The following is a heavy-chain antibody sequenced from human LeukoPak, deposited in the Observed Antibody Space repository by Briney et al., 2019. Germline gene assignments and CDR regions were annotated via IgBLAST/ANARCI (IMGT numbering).Heavy chain of an antibody. CDR3: ARGITGMYYYDP. D-gene: IGHD3-10*01. CDR2: INFDGSST. Sequence: PGGSLRLSCAASGFTFSSHAMSWVRQAPGKGLVWVSRINFDGSSTNYADSVKGRITISRDNAKDTVYLQINSLRAEDTAVYYCARGITGMYYYDPWGQGTLVTVSS. V-gene: IGHV3-74*01. CDR1: GFTFSSHA. J-gene: IGHJ5*02.